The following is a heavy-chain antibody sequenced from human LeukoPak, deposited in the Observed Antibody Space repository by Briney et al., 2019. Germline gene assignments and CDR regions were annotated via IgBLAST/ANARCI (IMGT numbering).Heavy chain of an antibody. D-gene: IGHD4-17*01. CDR1: GFTFSDYY. CDR2: ISRSGSTT. V-gene: IGHV3-11*01. J-gene: IGHJ4*02. CDR3: ASPRGVMTNGPFFDN. Sequence: GGSLRLSCAASGFTFSDYYMTWIRQAPGKGLEWVSYISRSGSTTNYADSVRGRFTISRDDAQNSLYLQMNSPSAEDTAVYYCASPRGVMTNGPFFDNWGQGILVTVSS.